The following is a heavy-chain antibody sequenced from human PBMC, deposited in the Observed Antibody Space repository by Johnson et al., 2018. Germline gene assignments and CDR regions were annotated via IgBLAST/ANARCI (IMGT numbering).Heavy chain of an antibody. CDR3: ARDEGDAFAV. J-gene: IGHJ3*01. Sequence: QVQLVQSGGGVVQPGRSLRLSCAASGFTFSNYGMHWVRQAPGKGLEWVAVIWYDGSNKYYVDSVKGRFTISRDNSKNTLYLQMNSLRAEDTAVYYCARDEGDAFAVWGQGTMVTVSS. CDR2: IWYDGSNK. V-gene: IGHV3-33*01. CDR1: GFTFSNYG.